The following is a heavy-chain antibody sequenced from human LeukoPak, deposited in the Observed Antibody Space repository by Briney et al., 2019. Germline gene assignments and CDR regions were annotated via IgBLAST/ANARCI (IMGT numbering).Heavy chain of an antibody. CDR3: ARDVGSRGWYSAFDI. CDR1: GFTLISYS. V-gene: IGHV3-21*01. CDR2: ISSSSSYI. J-gene: IGHJ3*02. D-gene: IGHD6-19*01. Sequence: PGGSLILSFAASGFTLISYSVNWVRQPPGKGLGWVSSISSSSSYISYAESVKRLFNISRDNAKNSLSLQMNSLRAGDTAVYYCARDVGSRGWYSAFDIWGQGTMVTVSS.